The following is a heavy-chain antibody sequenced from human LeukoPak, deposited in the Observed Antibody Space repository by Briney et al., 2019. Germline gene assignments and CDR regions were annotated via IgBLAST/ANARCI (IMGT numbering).Heavy chain of an antibody. CDR1: GFTFSSYD. D-gene: IGHD2-2*01. CDR2: IWYDESKT. J-gene: IGHJ4*02. Sequence: GGSVRLSCAASGFTFSSYDMHWVGQAPGKGLEWVALIWYDESKTYYADSVKGRFTISRDNSKNTLYLQMDSLRAEDTAVYYCARDLKTSFSTPGGYWGQETVDTVSS. V-gene: IGHV3-33*01. CDR3: ARDLKTSFSTPGGY.